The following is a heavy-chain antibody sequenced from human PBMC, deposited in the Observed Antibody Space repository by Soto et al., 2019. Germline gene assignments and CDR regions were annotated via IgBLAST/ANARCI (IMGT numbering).Heavy chain of an antibody. CDR1: GGSISSGGYY. J-gene: IGHJ5*02. D-gene: IGHD3-10*01. CDR3: ARVPRSYYGSETNWFDP. V-gene: IGHV4-31*11. CDR2: IYYSGST. Sequence: SETLSLTCAVSGGSISSGGYYWSWIRQHPGKGLEWIGYIYYSGSTYYNPSLKSRVTIAVDTSKNQFSLKLSSVTAADTAVYYCARVPRSYYGSETNWFDPWGQGNLVTVSS.